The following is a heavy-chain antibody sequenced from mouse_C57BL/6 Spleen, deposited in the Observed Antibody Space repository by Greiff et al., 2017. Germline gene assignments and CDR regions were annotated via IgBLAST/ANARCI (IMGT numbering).Heavy chain of an antibody. CDR2: IYPGDGAT. CDR3: ARTGNWYYGG. V-gene: IGHV1-80*01. D-gene: IGHD4-1*01. CDR1: GYAFSSYW. J-gene: IGHJ1*03. Sequence: QVQLQQSGAELVKPGASVKISCKASGYAFSSYWMHWVKQRPGKGLEWIGKIYPGDGATNYNGKFKGKATLTADKSSSTAYMQLSSLTSEDSAVYFCARTGNWYYGGWGTVATVSVAS.